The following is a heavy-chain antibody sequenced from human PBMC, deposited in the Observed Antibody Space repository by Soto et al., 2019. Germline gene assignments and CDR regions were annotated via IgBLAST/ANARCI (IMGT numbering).Heavy chain of an antibody. CDR2: ISWNSGSI. CDR3: AKVILPYYYDSSGFTWGFDY. D-gene: IGHD3-22*01. CDR1: GFTFDDHT. J-gene: IGHJ4*02. Sequence: EVQLVESGGGLVQPGRSLRLSCAASGFTFDDHTMHWVRQAPGKGLEWVSGISWNSGSIGYADSVKGRFTIHRDNAKNSLYLQMKSLRAEDTAFYYCAKVILPYYYDSSGFTWGFDYWGQGTLVTVSS. V-gene: IGHV3-9*01.